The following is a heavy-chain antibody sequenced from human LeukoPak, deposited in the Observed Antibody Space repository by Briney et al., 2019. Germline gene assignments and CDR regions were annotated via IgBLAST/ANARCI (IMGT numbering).Heavy chain of an antibody. D-gene: IGHD6-19*01. CDR1: GFTFSSYW. CDR2: IKQDGSEK. Sequence: GGSLRLSCAASGFTFSSYWMSWVRQAPGKGREWVANIKQDGSEKYYMDSVKGRFTISRDNAKNSLYLQMNSLRAEDTAVYYCARDETGYSSGWYGYWGQGTLVTVSS. V-gene: IGHV3-7*01. J-gene: IGHJ4*02. CDR3: ARDETGYSSGWYGY.